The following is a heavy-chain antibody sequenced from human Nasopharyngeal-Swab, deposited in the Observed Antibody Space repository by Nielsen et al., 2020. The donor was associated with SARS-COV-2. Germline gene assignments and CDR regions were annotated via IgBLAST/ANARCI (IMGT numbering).Heavy chain of an antibody. J-gene: IGHJ5*02. V-gene: IGHV1-18*01. CDR2: ISAYNGNT. CDR3: AREGSGSYSSWFDP. Sequence: ASVQVSCKASGYNFIRYDLIWVRQAPGQGLEWMGWISAYNGNTNYAQKLQGRVTMTTDTSTSTAYMELRSLRSDDTAVYYCAREGSGSYSSWFDPWGQGTLVTVAS. CDR1: GYNFIRYD. D-gene: IGHD1-26*01.